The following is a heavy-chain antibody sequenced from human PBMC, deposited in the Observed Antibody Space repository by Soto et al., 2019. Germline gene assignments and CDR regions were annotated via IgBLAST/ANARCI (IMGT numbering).Heavy chain of an antibody. V-gene: IGHV3-21*01. D-gene: IGHD6-19*01. CDR2: ISSSSSYI. CDR3: ARVGYSYSSGWPLDY. Sequence: GGSLMLSWAASGFTFSSYSVNWVRQAPGKGLEWVSSISSSSSYIYYADSVKGRFTISRDNAKNSLYLQMNSLRAEDTAVYYCARVGYSYSSGWPLDYWGQGTLVTVSS. J-gene: IGHJ4*02. CDR1: GFTFSSYS.